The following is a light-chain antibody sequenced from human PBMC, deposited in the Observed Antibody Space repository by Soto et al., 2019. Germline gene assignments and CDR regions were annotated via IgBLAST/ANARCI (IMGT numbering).Light chain of an antibody. CDR3: QQYDSYPAT. Sequence: DIQMTQSPSSLSASVGDTVTITCRASQGINNFLAWFQQKPGQAPRSLIYAASSLQSRVPSRFRSSGSETDFTLSIGRIPPEELDTYYCQQYDSYPATFGGGTKVEIK. CDR2: AAS. CDR1: QGINNF. V-gene: IGKV1-16*01. J-gene: IGKJ4*01.